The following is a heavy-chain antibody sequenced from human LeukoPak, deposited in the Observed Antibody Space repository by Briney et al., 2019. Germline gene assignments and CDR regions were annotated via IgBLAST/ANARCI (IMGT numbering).Heavy chain of an antibody. J-gene: IGHJ1*01. CDR3: AKGEYYYDSSSYKAEYFQH. V-gene: IGHV3-33*06. D-gene: IGHD3-22*01. Sequence: GGSLRLSCAASGFTFSSYGMHWVREAPGKALALVAAIWYDGSNKYYADSVKGRFTISRDNSKNTLYLQINSLRAEETAVYYCAKGEYYYDSSSYKAEYFQHWGPGTLVTVSS. CDR1: GFTFSSYG. CDR2: IWYDGSNK.